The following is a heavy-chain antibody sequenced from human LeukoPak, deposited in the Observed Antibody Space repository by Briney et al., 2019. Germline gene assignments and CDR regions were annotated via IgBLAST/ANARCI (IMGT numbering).Heavy chain of an antibody. CDR1: GYTFTSYG. D-gene: IGHD3-22*01. J-gene: IGHJ4*02. CDR3: ARQRDMHYYDSSGYDY. V-gene: IGHV1-18*01. Sequence: ASVKVSCKASGYTFTSYGISWLRQAPGQGLEWMGWISTYNGNTNYAQKLQGRVTMTTDTSTSTAYMDLRSLRSDDTAVYYCARQRDMHYYDSSGYDYWGQGTLVTVSS. CDR2: ISTYNGNT.